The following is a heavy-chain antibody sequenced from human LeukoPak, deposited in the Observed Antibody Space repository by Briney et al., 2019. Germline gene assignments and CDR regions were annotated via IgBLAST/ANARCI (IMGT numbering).Heavy chain of an antibody. D-gene: IGHD2-8*01. V-gene: IGHV4-38-2*02. CDR3: AREWHRYCTNGVCSGGAFDI. J-gene: IGHJ3*02. CDR2: IYHSGST. Sequence: SETLSLTCTVSGYSISSGYYWGWIRQPPGKGLEWIGSIYHSGSTYYNPSLKSRLTISVDTSKNQFSLKLSSVTAADTAVYYCAREWHRYCTNGVCSGGAFDIWGQGTMVTVSS. CDR1: GYSISSGYY.